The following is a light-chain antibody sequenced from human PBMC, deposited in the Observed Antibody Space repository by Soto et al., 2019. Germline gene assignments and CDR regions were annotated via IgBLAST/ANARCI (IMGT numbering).Light chain of an antibody. J-gene: IGLJ1*01. CDR2: DVS. CDR1: SSDVGGYNY. V-gene: IGLV2-14*01. Sequence: QSVLTQPAFVSGSPGQSITISCTGTSSDVGGYNYVSWYQQHPGKAPKLMIYDVSNRPSGVSNRFSGSKSGNTASLTISGLQAEDEADYYCSSYTSSSTPYVFGTGTKVTVL. CDR3: SSYTSSSTPYV.